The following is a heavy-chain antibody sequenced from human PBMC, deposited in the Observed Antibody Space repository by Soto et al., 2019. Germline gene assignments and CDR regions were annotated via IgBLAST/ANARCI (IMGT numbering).Heavy chain of an antibody. D-gene: IGHD3-10*01. CDR1: GGSISSISYY. Sequence: SETLSLTCTVSGGSISSISYYWGWIRQPPGKGLEWIGSIYYSGSTYYNPSLKSRVTISVDTSKNQFSLKLSSVTAADTAVYYCARHSLRGSYYYGMDVWGQGTTVT. CDR2: IYYSGST. CDR3: ARHSLRGSYYYGMDV. J-gene: IGHJ6*02. V-gene: IGHV4-39*01.